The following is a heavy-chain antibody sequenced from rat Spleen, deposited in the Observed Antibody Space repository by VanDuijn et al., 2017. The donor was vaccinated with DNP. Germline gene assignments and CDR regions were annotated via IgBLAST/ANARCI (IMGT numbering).Heavy chain of an antibody. V-gene: IGHV5-58*01. CDR1: GFTFNYYW. J-gene: IGHJ4*01. CDR3: LKHLDA. Sequence: EVQLVESGGDLVQPGRSLKLSCVASGFTFNYYWMAWIRQVPVKGLEWIASITSGTGTTSYADAVKGRFMISRDNAENTVYLQMNSLRSEDTATYYCLKHLDAWGQGTSVTVSS. CDR2: ITSGTGTT.